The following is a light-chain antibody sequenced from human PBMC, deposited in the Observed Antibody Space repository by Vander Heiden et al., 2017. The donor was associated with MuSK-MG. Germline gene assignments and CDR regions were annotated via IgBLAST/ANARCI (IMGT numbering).Light chain of an antibody. V-gene: IGKV3-20*01. CDR2: GAS. Sequence: EIVLTQSPGTRALSPGERATLSGRARQSVSSSYLAWYQQKPGQAPRLLIYGASSRATGIPDRFSGSGSGTDFTLTISSLEPEDFAVYYCQQDGSSPWTFGQGTKVEIK. J-gene: IGKJ1*01. CDR1: QSVSSSY. CDR3: QQDGSSPWT.